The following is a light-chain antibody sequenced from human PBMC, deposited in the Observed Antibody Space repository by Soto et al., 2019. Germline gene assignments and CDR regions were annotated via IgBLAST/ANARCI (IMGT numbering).Light chain of an antibody. Sequence: EIVLTQSPATLCLSPGERGTLSCRASQRFGSSNLAWYQQKSGQAPRLLIYSTSSRATGIPDRFIGSGSGTDFTLTISRLEPEDFAVYYCQQYGNSPWTFGQGTKVDIK. J-gene: IGKJ1*01. CDR1: QRFGSSN. CDR3: QQYGNSPWT. CDR2: STS. V-gene: IGKV3-20*01.